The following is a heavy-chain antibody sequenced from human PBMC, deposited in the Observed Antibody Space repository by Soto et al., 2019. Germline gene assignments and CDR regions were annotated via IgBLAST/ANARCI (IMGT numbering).Heavy chain of an antibody. CDR1: GFTFSSYA. V-gene: IGHV3-30-3*01. D-gene: IGHD5-12*01. Sequence: PGGSLRLSCAASGFTFSSYAMHWVRQAPGKGLEWVAVISYDGSNKYYADSVKGRFTISRDNSKNTLYLQMNSLRAEDTAVYYCARDCWYSGYVMTGVFDYWGQGTLVTVSS. CDR3: ARDCWYSGYVMTGVFDY. CDR2: ISYDGSNK. J-gene: IGHJ4*02.